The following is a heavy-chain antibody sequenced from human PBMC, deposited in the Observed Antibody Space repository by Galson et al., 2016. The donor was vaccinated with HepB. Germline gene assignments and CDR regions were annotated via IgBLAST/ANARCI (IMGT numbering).Heavy chain of an antibody. Sequence: TLSLTCAVSGGSINSAGYSWSWIRQPPGKGLEWIGYVFHSGSTYYNPSLKSRVAISVDRSKIHFSLNMSSVTDADTAVYYCAMADRGTSPPYYFHGMDVWGRGTMVAVSS. CDR2: VFHSGST. J-gene: IGHJ6*04. D-gene: IGHD1-14*01. CDR1: GGSINSAGYS. CDR3: AMADRGTSPPYYFHGMDV. V-gene: IGHV4-30-2*01.